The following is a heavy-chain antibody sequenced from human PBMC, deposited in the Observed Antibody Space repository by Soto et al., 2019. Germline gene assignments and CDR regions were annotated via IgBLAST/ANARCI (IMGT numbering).Heavy chain of an antibody. CDR3: ATRPLYYDSSGYYFPFDY. CDR1: GFTFSSYA. CDR2: ISGSGGST. J-gene: IGHJ4*02. Sequence: LRLSCAASGFTFSSYAMSWVRQAPGKGLEWVSAISGSGGSTYYADSVKGRFTISRDNSKNTLYLQMNSLRAEDTAVYYCATRPLYYDSSGYYFPFDYWGQGTLVTVSS. D-gene: IGHD3-22*01. V-gene: IGHV3-23*01.